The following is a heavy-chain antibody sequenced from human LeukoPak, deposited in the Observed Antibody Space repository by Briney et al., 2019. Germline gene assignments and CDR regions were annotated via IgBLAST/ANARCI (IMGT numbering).Heavy chain of an antibody. CDR1: GYTFTSYY. CDR3: AREGSAYYDFWSGYYRADYFDY. D-gene: IGHD3-3*01. Sequence: GASVKVSCKASGYTFTSYYMHWVRQAPGQGLEWMGIINPSGGSTSYAQKFQGRVTMTRDTSTSTVYMELSSLRSEDTAVYYCAREGSAYYDFWSGYYRADYFDYWGQGTLVTVSS. CDR2: INPSGGST. V-gene: IGHV1-46*01. J-gene: IGHJ4*02.